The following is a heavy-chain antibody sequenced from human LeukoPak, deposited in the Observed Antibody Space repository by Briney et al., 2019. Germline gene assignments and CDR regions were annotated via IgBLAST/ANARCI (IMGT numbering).Heavy chain of an antibody. Sequence: SETLSLTCTVSGGSISSSSYYWGWIRQPPGKGLEWIGNIFYSGTTYYNPSLKSRVTISVDTSKNQFSLKMRSVTAADTAVYYCARAPLRDSSGYYYFYFDYWGQGTLVTVSS. CDR1: GGSISSSSYY. J-gene: IGHJ4*02. D-gene: IGHD3-22*01. V-gene: IGHV4-39*01. CDR2: IFYSGTT. CDR3: ARAPLRDSSGYYYFYFDY.